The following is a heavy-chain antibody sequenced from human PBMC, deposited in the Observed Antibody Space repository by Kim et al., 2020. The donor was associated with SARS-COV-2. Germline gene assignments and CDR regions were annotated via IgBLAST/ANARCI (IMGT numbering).Heavy chain of an antibody. CDR1: GGSISSYY. D-gene: IGHD2-15*01. Sequence: SETLSLTCTVSGGSISSYYWSWIRQPPGKGLEWIGYIYYSGSTNYNPSLKSRVTISVDTSKNQFSLKLSSVTAADTAVYYCARDYPPSGYWGQGTLVTVSS. J-gene: IGHJ4*02. CDR2: IYYSGST. CDR3: ARDYPPSGY. V-gene: IGHV4-59*13.